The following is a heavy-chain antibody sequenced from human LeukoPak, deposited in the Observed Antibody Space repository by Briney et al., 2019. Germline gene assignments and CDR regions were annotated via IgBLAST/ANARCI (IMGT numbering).Heavy chain of an antibody. D-gene: IGHD3-22*01. CDR2: INQGGNDR. CDR1: GFTFSSHW. V-gene: IGHV3-7*03. J-gene: IGHJ4*02. Sequence: GGSLRLSCAASGFTFSSHWMSWVRQAPGKGLEWVANINQGGNDRNYVDSVKGRFTISRDNAKNSLYLQMNSLRAEDTALYYCAKGMFHDSSGYYSQPFDYWGQGTLVTVSS. CDR3: AKGMFHDSSGYYSQPFDY.